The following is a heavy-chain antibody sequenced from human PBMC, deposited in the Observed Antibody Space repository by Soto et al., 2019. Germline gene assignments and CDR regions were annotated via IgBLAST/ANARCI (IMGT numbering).Heavy chain of an antibody. CDR2: INAGNGNT. CDR3: ARAVAVAADFDY. V-gene: IGHV1-3*01. J-gene: IGHJ4*02. CDR1: GYTFTGYA. Sequence: ASGKVSCKASGYTFTGYAMHWVRQAPGQRLEWMGWINAGNGNTKYSQKFQGRVTITRDTSASTAYMELSSLRSEDTAVYYCARAVAVAADFDYWGQGTLVPVSS. D-gene: IGHD6-19*01.